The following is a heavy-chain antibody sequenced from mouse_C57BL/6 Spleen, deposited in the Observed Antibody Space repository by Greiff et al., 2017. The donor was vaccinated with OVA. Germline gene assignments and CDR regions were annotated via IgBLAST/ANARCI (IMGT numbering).Heavy chain of an antibody. CDR2: IDPSDSYT. Sequence: QVQLQQSGAELVRPGTSVKLSCKASGYTFTSYWMHWVKQRPGQGLEWIGVIDPSDSYTNYNQKFKGKATLTADTSSSTAYMQLSSLTSEDSAVYYCARTVVATRAMDYWGQGTSVTVSS. V-gene: IGHV1-59*01. CDR3: ARTVVATRAMDY. J-gene: IGHJ4*01. D-gene: IGHD1-1*01. CDR1: GYTFTSYW.